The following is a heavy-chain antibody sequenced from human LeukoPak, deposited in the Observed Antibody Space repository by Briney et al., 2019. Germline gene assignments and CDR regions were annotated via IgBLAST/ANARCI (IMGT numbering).Heavy chain of an antibody. J-gene: IGHJ4*02. D-gene: IGHD3-22*01. CDR3: AKDPRRNYYDSSGYLVY. CDR2: ISSSGGST. Sequence: GESLRLSCAASGFTFSSYTMNWVRQAPGKGLEWVSAISSSGGSTYYADSVRGRVTISRDNYKSTLYLKMNRLRAEDTAVYYCAKDPRRNYYDSSGYLVYWGQGTLVTVSS. V-gene: IGHV3-23*01. CDR1: GFTFSSYT.